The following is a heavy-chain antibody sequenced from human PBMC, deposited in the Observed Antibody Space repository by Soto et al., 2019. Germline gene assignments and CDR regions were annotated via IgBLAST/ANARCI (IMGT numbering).Heavy chain of an antibody. Sequence: QVQLQQSGPGLVKPSQTLSLTCAISGESVSTNSATWDWIRQSPSRGLEWLGRTYYRAKWYDDSTNSDNGRITINAPTSTNQRSLQLNPVTPDDTAVYYCARLIGDSWLDSWGQGTLVTVSS. V-gene: IGHV6-1*01. CDR1: GESVSTNSAT. D-gene: IGHD2-8*01. CDR3: ARLIGDSWLDS. J-gene: IGHJ5*01. CDR2: TYYRAKWYD.